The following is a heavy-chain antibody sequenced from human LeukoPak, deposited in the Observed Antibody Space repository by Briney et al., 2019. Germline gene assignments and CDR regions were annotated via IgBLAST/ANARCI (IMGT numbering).Heavy chain of an antibody. V-gene: IGHV3-21*04. J-gene: IGHJ5*02. Sequence: GGSLRLSCAASGFTFSSYSMNWVRQAPGKGLEWVSSISSSSSYIYYADSVKGRFTISRDNAKNSLYLQMNSLRAEDTAVYYCAKFPPIYCSGGSCPHWFDPWGQGTLVTVSS. CDR1: GFTFSSYS. CDR2: ISSSSSYI. D-gene: IGHD2-15*01. CDR3: AKFPPIYCSGGSCPHWFDP.